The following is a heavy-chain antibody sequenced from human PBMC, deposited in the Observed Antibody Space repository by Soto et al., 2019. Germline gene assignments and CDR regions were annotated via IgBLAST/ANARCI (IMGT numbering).Heavy chain of an antibody. D-gene: IGHD3-3*01. CDR1: GFTFSSYA. J-gene: IGHJ6*02. CDR3: AKDRRYYDFWSGYSHGMDV. V-gene: IGHV3-23*01. Sequence: EVQLLESGGGLVQPGGSLRLSCAASGFTFSSYAMSWVRQAPGKGLEWVSAISGSGGSTYYADSVKGRFTISRDNSKNTLYLQMNSLRAEDTAVYYCAKDRRYYDFWSGYSHGMDVWGQGTTVTVSS. CDR2: ISGSGGST.